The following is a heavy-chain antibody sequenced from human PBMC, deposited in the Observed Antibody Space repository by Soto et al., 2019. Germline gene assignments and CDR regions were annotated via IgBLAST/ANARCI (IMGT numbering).Heavy chain of an antibody. J-gene: IGHJ5*02. V-gene: IGHV3-73*01. Sequence: GSLGLSGAASGFTFSGSAMHCVRQASGKGLEWVGRIRSKANSYATAYAASVKGRFTISRDDSKNTAYLKMNSLKTEDTAVYYCTRPSYSYGSGTNWFDPWGQGTMVTVSS. CDR1: GFTFSGSA. D-gene: IGHD3-10*01. CDR3: TRPSYSYGSGTNWFDP. CDR2: IRSKANSYAT.